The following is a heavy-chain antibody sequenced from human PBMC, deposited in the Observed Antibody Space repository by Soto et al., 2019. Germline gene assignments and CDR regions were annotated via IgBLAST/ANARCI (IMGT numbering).Heavy chain of an antibody. CDR3: ARSRGAAAGINWFDP. Sequence: PGGSLRLSCAASGLTFSSYAMSWVRQAPGKGLEWVSAISGSGGSTYYADSVKGRFTISRDNSKNTLYLQMNSLRAEDTAVYYCARSRGAAAGINWFDPWGQGTLVTVSS. CDR1: GLTFSSYA. D-gene: IGHD6-13*01. CDR2: ISGSGGST. V-gene: IGHV3-23*01. J-gene: IGHJ5*02.